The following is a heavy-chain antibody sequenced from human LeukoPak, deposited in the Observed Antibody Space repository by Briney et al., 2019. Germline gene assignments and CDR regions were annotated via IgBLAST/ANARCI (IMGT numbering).Heavy chain of an antibody. D-gene: IGHD3-10*01. CDR2: IIPIFGTA. CDR1: GGTFSSYA. V-gene: IGHV1-69*01. J-gene: IGHJ5*02. Sequence: SVKVSCKASGGTFSSYAISWVRQAPGQGLEWMGGIIPIFGTANYAQKLQGRVTITADESTSTAYMELSSLRSEDTAVYYCARVAGELIGANWFDPWGQGTLVTVSS. CDR3: ARVAGELIGANWFDP.